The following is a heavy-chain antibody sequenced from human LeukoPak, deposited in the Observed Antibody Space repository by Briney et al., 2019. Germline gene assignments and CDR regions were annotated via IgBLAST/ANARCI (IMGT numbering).Heavy chain of an antibody. CDR2: INPSGGST. J-gene: IGHJ3*02. D-gene: IGHD2-2*01. V-gene: IGHV1-46*01. CDR3: ASTLSPRYCGGTSCFKAAAFDI. CDR1: GYTFTSYY. Sequence: ASVKVSCKASGYTFTSYYMHWVRQAPGQGLEWMGIINPSGGSTSYAQKFQGRVTITTDESTSTAYMELSSLRSEDTAVYYCASTLSPRYCGGTSCFKAAAFDIWGQGTMVTVSS.